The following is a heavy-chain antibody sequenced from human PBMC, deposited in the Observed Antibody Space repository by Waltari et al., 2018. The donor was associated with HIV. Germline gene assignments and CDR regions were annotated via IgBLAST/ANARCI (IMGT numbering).Heavy chain of an antibody. CDR3: ARWGAFCSGGGCYSDYHYYYAMDV. J-gene: IGHJ6*02. V-gene: IGHV4-34*01. CDR2: IDHSGNT. Sequence: QVHLQQWGAGLLKPSETLSLTCAVYGGSLSGYYWTWIRQPPGKGLEWIGEIDHSGNTNYNPSLKSRVTISVDMSKNQFSVKLLSVTAADTAVYYCARWGAFCSGGGCYSDYHYYYAMDVWSQGTTVTVSS. CDR1: GGSLSGYY. D-gene: IGHD2-21*01.